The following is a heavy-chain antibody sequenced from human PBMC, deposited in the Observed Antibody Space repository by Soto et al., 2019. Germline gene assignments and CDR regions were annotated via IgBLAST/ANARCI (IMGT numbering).Heavy chain of an antibody. J-gene: IGHJ4*02. Sequence: SETLSLTCTVSGGSMSSSSYYWGWIRQPPGKGLEWIGNIYNSGSTYYNPSLKSRVTISVDTSKNQFSLKLSSVTAADTAVYYCARSQTTVTSYDYWGQGTLVTVSS. CDR3: ARSQTTVTSYDY. D-gene: IGHD4-17*01. CDR2: IYNSGST. CDR1: GGSMSSSSYY. V-gene: IGHV4-39*07.